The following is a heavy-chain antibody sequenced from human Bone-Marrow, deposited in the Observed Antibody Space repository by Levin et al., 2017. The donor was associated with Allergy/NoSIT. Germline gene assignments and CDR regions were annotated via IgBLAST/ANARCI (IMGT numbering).Heavy chain of an antibody. Sequence: PSQTLSLTCAASGFTVSSNYMSWVRQAPGKGLEWVSVIYSGGSTYYADSVKGRFTISRDNSKNTLYLQMNSLRAEDTAVYYCAREEDYWGQGTLVTVSS. J-gene: IGHJ4*02. V-gene: IGHV3-53*01. CDR1: GFTVSSNY. CDR3: AREEDY. CDR2: IYSGGST.